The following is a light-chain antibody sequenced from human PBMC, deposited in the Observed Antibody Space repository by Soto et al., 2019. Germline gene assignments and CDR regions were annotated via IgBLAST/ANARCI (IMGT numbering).Light chain of an antibody. CDR1: QNIDTW. V-gene: IGKV1-5*03. J-gene: IGKJ1*01. CDR3: QQYSDSSRS. CDR2: TAS. Sequence: DIQMTQSPSTLSASIGDRITISCRASQNIDTWLAWYQQRPGEAPKLLIYTASNLENGVPSRFSGSGSGTAFTLTLSSLQTEDFATYYCQQYSDSSRSFGQGTQGE.